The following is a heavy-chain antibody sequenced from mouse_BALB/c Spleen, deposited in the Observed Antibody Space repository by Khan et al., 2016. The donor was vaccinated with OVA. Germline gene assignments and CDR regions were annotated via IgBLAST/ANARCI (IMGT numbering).Heavy chain of an antibody. D-gene: IGHD1-3*01. CDR1: GFTFSSFA. CDR3: ARHNFGPFVY. CDR2: INSDGTYT. V-gene: IGHV5-9-3*01. J-gene: IGHJ3*01. Sequence: EVQLQESGGGLVKPGGSLKLSCAASGFTFSSFAMSWVRQTPEKRLEWVATINSDGTYTYYPDSVKGRFTISRDNAKNTLYLQMNSLRSEDTAMYYCARHNFGPFVYWGQGTLVTVSA.